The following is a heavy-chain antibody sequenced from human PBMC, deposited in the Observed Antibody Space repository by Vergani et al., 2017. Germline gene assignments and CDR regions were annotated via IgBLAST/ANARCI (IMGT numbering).Heavy chain of an antibody. V-gene: IGHV3-23*01. Sequence: EVQLLESGGGLVQPGGSLRLSCAASGFTFSSYAMSWVRQAPGKGLEWVSAISGSGGSTYYADSVKGRFTISSDNSKNTLYLQMNSLRAEDTAVYYCAKDHYDYVWGSSTAELLGYFQHWGQGTLVTVSS. J-gene: IGHJ1*01. CDR2: ISGSGGST. D-gene: IGHD3-16*01. CDR3: AKDHYDYVWGSSTAELLGYFQH. CDR1: GFTFSSYA.